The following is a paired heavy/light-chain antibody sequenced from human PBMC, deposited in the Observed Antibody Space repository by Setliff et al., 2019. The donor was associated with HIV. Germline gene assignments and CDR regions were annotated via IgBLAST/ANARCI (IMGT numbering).Light chain of an antibody. Sequence: ENVLTQAPGTLSLSPGDRATLSCRASQSVGSDYLAWYQQKRGQAPILLIYAASSRATGIPDRFSGSGSGTDFTLTISRLEPEDSAVYYCQQYGNSPWTFGPGAKVEVK. CDR3: QQYGNSPWT. CDR1: QSVGSDY. J-gene: IGKJ1*01. V-gene: IGKV3-20*01. CDR2: AAS.
Heavy chain of an antibody. D-gene: IGHD3-22*01. CDR3: TRFEDDTNGYYYRRVFRGRDTGRIDP. Sequence: EVQLVASGGGLVQPGRSLRLSCRGSGFTFGEYAMTWFRQAPGKGLEWIGFIRSKSYDGTTEYAASVQGRFSISRDDSNSIAFLQMNSLKIEDTAVYYCTRFEDDTNGYYYRRVFRGRDTGRIDPWGQGTLVTVSS. V-gene: IGHV3-49*03. J-gene: IGHJ5*02. CDR2: IRSKSYDGTT. CDR1: GFTFGEYA.